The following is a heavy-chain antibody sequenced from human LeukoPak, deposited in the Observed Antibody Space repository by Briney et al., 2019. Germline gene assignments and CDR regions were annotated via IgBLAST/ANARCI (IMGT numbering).Heavy chain of an antibody. J-gene: IGHJ6*02. CDR1: GFTFSSYG. V-gene: IGHV3-33*01. CDR2: IWYDGSNK. D-gene: IGHD3-3*01. CDR3: ARGFGPYYYGMDV. Sequence: GGSLRLSCAASGFTFSSYGIHWVRQAPGKGLEWVAVIWYDGSNKYYADSVKGRFTISRDNSKNTLYLQMDSLRAEGTAVYYCARGFGPYYYGMDVWGQGTTVTVSS.